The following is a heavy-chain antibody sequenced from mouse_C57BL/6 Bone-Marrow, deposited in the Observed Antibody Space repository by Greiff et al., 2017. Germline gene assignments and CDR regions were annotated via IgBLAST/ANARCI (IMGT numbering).Heavy chain of an antibody. V-gene: IGHV1-61*01. CDR2: IYPSDSET. CDR1: GYTFTSYW. D-gene: IGHD2-10*01. Sequence: VQLQQPGAELVRPGSSVKLSCKASGYTFTSYWMDWVKQRPGQGLEWIGNIYPSDSETHYNQKFKDKATLTVDKSSSTAYMQLSSLTSEDSAVCYCARDLLLVYYARDYWGQGTSVTVSS. J-gene: IGHJ4*01. CDR3: ARDLLLVYYARDY.